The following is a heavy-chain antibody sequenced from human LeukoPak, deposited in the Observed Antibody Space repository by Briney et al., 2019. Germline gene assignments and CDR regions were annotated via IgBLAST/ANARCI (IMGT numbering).Heavy chain of an antibody. CDR3: ARDYHGSGSLTTFDY. CDR2: INPRGGSA. J-gene: IGHJ4*02. D-gene: IGHD3-10*01. CDR1: GYTFTSFY. Sequence: ASVEVSCKASGYTFTSFYMHWVRQAPGQGLEWMGIINPRGGSASAAQKFQGRLTLTRDTSTSTVYMDLSSLRSQDTAVYYCARDYHGSGSLTTFDYWGQGTLDTVSS. V-gene: IGHV1-46*01.